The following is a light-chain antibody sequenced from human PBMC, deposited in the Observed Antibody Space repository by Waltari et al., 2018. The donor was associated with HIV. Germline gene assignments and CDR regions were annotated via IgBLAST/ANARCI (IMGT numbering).Light chain of an antibody. CDR2: RDR. Sequence: SYELTQALSVSVALGQTARITCGGNSIGSKNVHWYQQKPGQAPALVIFRDRNRPSGIPERFSGSKSGASASLAISGLRSEDEGDYHCATWDVSLGASYVFGAGTKVTVL. V-gene: IGLV3-9*01. CDR1: SIGSKN. J-gene: IGLJ1*01. CDR3: ATWDVSLGASYV.